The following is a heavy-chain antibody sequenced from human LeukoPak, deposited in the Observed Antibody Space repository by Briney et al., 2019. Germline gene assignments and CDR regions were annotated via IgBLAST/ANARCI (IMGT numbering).Heavy chain of an antibody. CDR3: ARAHYDTSGCLDY. CDR2: IKQDGREK. CDR1: GFTFSSYW. V-gene: IGHV3-7*01. D-gene: IGHD3-22*01. J-gene: IGHJ4*02. Sequence: GGSLRLSCVTSGFTFSSYWMRWVRQAPGKGLEWVAHIKQDGREKYHVDSVKGRFTISRDNAKNSLYLQMNSLRAEDTAVYYCARAHYDTSGCLDYWGQGTLVTVSS.